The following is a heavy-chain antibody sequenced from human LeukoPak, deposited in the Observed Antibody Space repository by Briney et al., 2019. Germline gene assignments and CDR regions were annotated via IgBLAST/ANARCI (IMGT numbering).Heavy chain of an antibody. CDR2: ISGSGGST. CDR3: ARSNQADDY. D-gene: IGHD1-14*01. CDR1: GFAFSSYA. V-gene: IGHV3-23*01. Sequence: GGSLRLSCAASGFAFSSYAMSWVRQAPGKGLEWVSAISGSGGSTYYADSVKGRFTISRDNAKNTLYLQMDSLRAEDTGVYYCARSNQADDYWGQGTLVTVSS. J-gene: IGHJ4*02.